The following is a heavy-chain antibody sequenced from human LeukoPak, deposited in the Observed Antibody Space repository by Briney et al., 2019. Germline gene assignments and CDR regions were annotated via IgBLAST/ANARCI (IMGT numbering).Heavy chain of an antibody. CDR1: GGSFSGYY. CDR2: INHSGST. Sequence: SETLSLTCAVYGGSFSGYYWSWLRQPPGKGLEWIGEINHSGSTNYNPSLKSRVTISVDTSKNQFSLKLSSVTAADTAVYYCARAWGPYYYDSSGYFSYWGQGTLVTVSS. J-gene: IGHJ4*02. V-gene: IGHV4-34*01. CDR3: ARAWGPYYYDSSGYFSY. D-gene: IGHD3-22*01.